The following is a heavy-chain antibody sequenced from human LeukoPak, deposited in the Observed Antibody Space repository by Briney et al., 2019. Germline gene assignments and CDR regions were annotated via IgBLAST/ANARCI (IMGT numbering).Heavy chain of an antibody. D-gene: IGHD5-24*01. V-gene: IGHV4-38-2*02. Sequence: SETLSLTCTVSGYSISSGYYWGWIRQPPGKGPEWIGSIYYSGSTYYNPSLKSRATISVDTSKNQFSLKLSSVTAADTAVYYCARKVGDGYISDYWGQGTLVTVSS. CDR3: ARKVGDGYISDY. CDR1: GYSISSGYY. CDR2: IYYSGST. J-gene: IGHJ4*02.